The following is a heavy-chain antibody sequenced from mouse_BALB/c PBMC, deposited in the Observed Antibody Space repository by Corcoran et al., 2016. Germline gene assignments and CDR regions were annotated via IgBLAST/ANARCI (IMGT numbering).Heavy chain of an antibody. Sequence: EVKLLESGGGLVQPGGSLKLSCAASGFDFSGYWMSWVRQAPGKGLEWIGEINPDGNTQNYMPSLMDKFIISRDNAKNTLYLQMSKVRSEDTALYYCARHYGSRYYWYFDVWGAGTTVTVSS. CDR2: INPDGNTQ. CDR3: ARHYGSRYYWYFDV. D-gene: IGHD1-1*01. CDR1: GFDFSGYW. J-gene: IGHJ1*01. V-gene: IGHV4-1*02.